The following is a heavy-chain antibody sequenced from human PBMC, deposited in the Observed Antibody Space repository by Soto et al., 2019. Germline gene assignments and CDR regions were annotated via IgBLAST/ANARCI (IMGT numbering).Heavy chain of an antibody. Sequence: NPSETLSLTCAVYGGSFSGYYWSWIRQPPGKGLEWIGEINHSGSTNYNPSLKSRVTISVDTSKNQFSLKLSSVTAADMAVYYCARGRYCSGGSCYLNWFDPWGQGTLVTVSS. CDR3: ARGRYCSGGSCYLNWFDP. CDR2: INHSGST. J-gene: IGHJ5*02. V-gene: IGHV4-34*01. D-gene: IGHD2-15*01. CDR1: GGSFSGYY.